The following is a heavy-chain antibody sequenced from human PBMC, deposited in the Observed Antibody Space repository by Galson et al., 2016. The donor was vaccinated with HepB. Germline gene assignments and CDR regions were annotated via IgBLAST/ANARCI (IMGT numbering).Heavy chain of an antibody. V-gene: IGHV3-23*01. J-gene: IGHJ4*02. D-gene: IGHD6-13*01. CDR2: ISGSGANT. CDR3: ARYSNSWAPFDY. Sequence: SLRLSCAASGFTFSSYAMSWVRQAPGKGLEWVSVISGSGANTYYANAVKGRCTISRDNSNNTLYLQVNSLRAEDTALYFCARYSNSWAPFDYRGQGSLVTVSA. CDR1: GFTFSSYA.